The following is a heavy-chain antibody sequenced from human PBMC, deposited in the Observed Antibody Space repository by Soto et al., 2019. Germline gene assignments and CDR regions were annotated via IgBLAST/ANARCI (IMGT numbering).Heavy chain of an antibody. CDR2: INHSGST. CDR3: ARGPLYCTNGVCYRYYYYYGMDV. D-gene: IGHD2-8*01. Sequence: SETLSLTCAVYGGSFSGYYWSWIRQPPGKGLEWIGEINHSGSTNYNPSLKSRVTISVDTSKNQFSLKLSSVTAADTAVYYCARGPLYCTNGVCYRYYYYYGMDVWGQGTTVT. CDR1: GGSFSGYY. V-gene: IGHV4-34*01. J-gene: IGHJ6*02.